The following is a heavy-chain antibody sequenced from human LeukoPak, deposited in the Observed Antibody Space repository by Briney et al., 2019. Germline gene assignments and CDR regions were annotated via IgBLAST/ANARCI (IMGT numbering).Heavy chain of an antibody. Sequence: PSETLSLTCGVSDGSLSGSYWTWIRQAPGKGLEWIGDINYSGITNYDPSLKSRVTISVDTSTNQFSLRLTSVTAADTAVYYCARDWVDDAFDIWGQGTMVTVSS. J-gene: IGHJ3*02. CDR3: ARDWVDDAFDI. CDR1: DGSLSGSY. D-gene: IGHD7-27*01. V-gene: IGHV4-34*01. CDR2: INYSGIT.